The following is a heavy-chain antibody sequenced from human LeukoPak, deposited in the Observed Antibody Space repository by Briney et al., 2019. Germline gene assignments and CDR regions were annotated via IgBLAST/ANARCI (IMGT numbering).Heavy chain of an antibody. CDR2: ISGSGDST. Sequence: GGSLRLSCAASGFTFSSYAMSWVRQAPGKGLEWVSAISGSGDSTYYADSVKGRFTTSRDNSKNTLYLQMNSLRAEDTAVYYCARTMTTVTSRYFDYWGQGTLVTASS. J-gene: IGHJ4*02. CDR3: ARTMTTVTSRYFDY. CDR1: GFTFSSYA. V-gene: IGHV3-23*01. D-gene: IGHD4-17*01.